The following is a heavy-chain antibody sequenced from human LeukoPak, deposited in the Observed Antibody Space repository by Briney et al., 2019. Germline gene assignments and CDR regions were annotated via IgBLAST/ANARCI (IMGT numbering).Heavy chain of an antibody. Sequence: ASVKVSCKASGGTFSSYAMSWVRQAPGKGLEWVSAISGSGGSTYYADSVKGRFTISRDNSKNTLYLQMNSLRAEDTAVYYCAKDKAHIVVVVAATQGFDYWGQGTLVTVSS. CDR2: ISGSGGST. J-gene: IGHJ4*02. CDR3: AKDKAHIVVVVAATQGFDY. D-gene: IGHD2-15*01. V-gene: IGHV3-23*01. CDR1: GGTFSSYA.